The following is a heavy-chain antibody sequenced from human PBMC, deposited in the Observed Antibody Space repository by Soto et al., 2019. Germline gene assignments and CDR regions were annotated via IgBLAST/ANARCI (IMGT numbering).Heavy chain of an antibody. J-gene: IGHJ4*02. CDR2: ISNDGTTT. Sequence: EVQLVESGGGLVQPGGSLRLSCAASEFSFSNYWMHWVRQTPGKGLVWVSRISNDGTTTTYADSVKGRFTISRDNAKNTLPLQMNSLRAEDTAVYYCGRETTQIGTWGVDFWGQGTVVTVSS. D-gene: IGHD6-13*01. CDR3: GRETTQIGTWGVDF. CDR1: EFSFSNYW. V-gene: IGHV3-74*01.